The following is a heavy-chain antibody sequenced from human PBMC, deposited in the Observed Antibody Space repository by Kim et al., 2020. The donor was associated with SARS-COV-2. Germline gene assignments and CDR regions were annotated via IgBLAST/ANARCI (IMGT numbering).Heavy chain of an antibody. CDR1: GFTFSNYS. CDR2: ISRSGTYI. Sequence: GGSLRLSCAASGFTFSNYSMNWVRQAPGKGLEWVASISRSGTYIDYADSVKGRFTISRDNAKNTLFLQMNSLRAEDTAVYYCARGARATWMGATHSFDL. V-gene: IGHV3-21*01. J-gene: IGHJ2*01. D-gene: IGHD1-26*01. CDR3: ARGARATWMGATHSFDL.